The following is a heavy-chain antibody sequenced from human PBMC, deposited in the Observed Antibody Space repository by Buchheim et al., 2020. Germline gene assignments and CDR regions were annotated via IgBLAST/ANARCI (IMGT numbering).Heavy chain of an antibody. CDR2: ISYDGSNK. J-gene: IGHJ6*02. V-gene: IGHV3-30-3*01. CDR1: GFTFSSYA. D-gene: IGHD2-2*01. Sequence: QVQLVESGGGVVQPGRSLRLSCAASGFTFSSYAMHWVRQAPGKGLEWVAVISYDGSNKYYADSVKGRFTISRDNSKNTLYLQMNSLRAEDTAVYYCARSGDIVVGGDVWGQGTT. CDR3: ARSGDIVVGGDV.